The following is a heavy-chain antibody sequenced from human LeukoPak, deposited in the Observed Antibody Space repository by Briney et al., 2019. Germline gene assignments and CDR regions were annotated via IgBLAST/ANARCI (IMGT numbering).Heavy chain of an antibody. CDR3: ARSCSGGSCYYYYYYMDV. CDR2: IKQDGSEK. J-gene: IGHJ6*03. D-gene: IGHD2-15*01. CDR1: GFTFSSYW. V-gene: IGHV3-7*03. Sequence: GGSLRLSCAASGFTFSSYWMSWVRQAPGKGLEWVANIKQDGSEKYYVDSVKGRFTVSRDNAKNSLYLQMNSLRAEDTAVYYCARSCSGGSCYYYYYYMDVWGKGTTVTISS.